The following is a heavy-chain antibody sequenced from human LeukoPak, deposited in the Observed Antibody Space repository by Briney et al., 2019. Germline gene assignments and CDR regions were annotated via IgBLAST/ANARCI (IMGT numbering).Heavy chain of an antibody. J-gene: IGHJ4*02. D-gene: IGHD3/OR15-3a*01. CDR1: GVSISSSNSY. Sequence: SETLSLTCSVSGVSISSSNSYWGWIRQPPGKGLEWIGSIYYTGNTYYNASLKSQVSISIDTSKNQFSLRLTSATAADTAVYFCARQTGSGLVILPGGQGTLVTVSS. V-gene: IGHV4-39*01. CDR2: IYYTGNT. CDR3: ARQTGSGLVILP.